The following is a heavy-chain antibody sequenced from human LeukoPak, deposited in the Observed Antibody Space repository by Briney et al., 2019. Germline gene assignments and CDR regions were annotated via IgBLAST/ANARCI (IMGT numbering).Heavy chain of an antibody. V-gene: IGHV3-74*01. CDR2: IKSDGTGA. CDR1: GFSFNIYW. CDR3: ARDQNGPYYYMDV. Sequence: GGSLRLSCAASGFSFNIYWMHWVRQAPGKGLVWVSRIKSDGTGAAYADSVEGRFTISRDNAENTLYLQMNSLRAEDTAVYYCARDQNGPYYYMDVGGKGTTVTVSS. J-gene: IGHJ6*03. D-gene: IGHD2-8*01.